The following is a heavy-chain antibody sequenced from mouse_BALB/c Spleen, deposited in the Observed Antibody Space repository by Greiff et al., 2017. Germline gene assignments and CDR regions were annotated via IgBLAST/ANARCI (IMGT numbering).Heavy chain of an antibody. CDR3: AREGYYGNNYCDY. V-gene: IGHV5-6-5*01. Sequence: DVKLVESGGGLVKPGGSLKLSCAASGFTFSSYAMSWVRQTPEKRLEWVASISSGGSTYYPDSVKGRFTISRDNARNILYLQMSSLRSEDTAMYYCAREGYYGNNYCDYWGQGTTLTVSS. D-gene: IGHD1-1*01. CDR2: ISSGGST. J-gene: IGHJ2*01. CDR1: GFTFSSYA.